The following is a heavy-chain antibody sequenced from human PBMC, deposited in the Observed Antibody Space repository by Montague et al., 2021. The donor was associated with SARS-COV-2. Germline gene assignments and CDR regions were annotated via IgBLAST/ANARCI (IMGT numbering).Heavy chain of an antibody. Sequence: SETLSLTCAISGGSFSNYYWSWIRQPPGQGLELMGEVNQSGTTIYNPSVKSEVTISVSTSTSQFYLTLNSVTAADTAVYYCARGRRPVVVPGPGPAGRAFDIWGQGTMVTVSS. D-gene: IGHD2-2*01. CDR2: VNQSGTT. V-gene: IGHV4-34*01. J-gene: IGHJ3*02. CDR3: ARGRRPVVVPGPGPAGRAFDI. CDR1: GGSFSNYY.